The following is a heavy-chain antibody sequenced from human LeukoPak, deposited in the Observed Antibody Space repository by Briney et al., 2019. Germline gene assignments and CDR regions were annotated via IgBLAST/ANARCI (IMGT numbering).Heavy chain of an antibody. V-gene: IGHV1-69*01. CDR2: IIPILGTA. CDR3: ARDPPRGYCNSVSCYHRSWFDP. J-gene: IGHJ5*02. CDR1: GGTFNIYA. Sequence: GASVKVSCKASGGTFNIYAISWVRQAPGQGLEWMGGIIPILGTANYAQKFQDRVTITADESTSAAHMELSSLRSEDTAVYYCARDPPRGYCNSVSCYHRSWFDPWGQGTLVTVSS. D-gene: IGHD2-15*01.